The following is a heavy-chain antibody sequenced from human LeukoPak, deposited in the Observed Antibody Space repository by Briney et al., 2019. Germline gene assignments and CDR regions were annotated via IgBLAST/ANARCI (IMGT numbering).Heavy chain of an antibody. CDR2: ISAYNGNT. CDR3: GSLWSGRDY. J-gene: IGHJ4*02. D-gene: IGHD3-3*01. Sequence: AAVKVSCKASGYTFTSYGISWVRQAPGQGREWMGWISAYNGNTNYAQKLQGRVTMTTDTSTSTAYMELRSLRSDDTAVYYCGSLWSGRDYWGQGTLVTVSS. CDR1: GYTFTSYG. V-gene: IGHV1-18*01.